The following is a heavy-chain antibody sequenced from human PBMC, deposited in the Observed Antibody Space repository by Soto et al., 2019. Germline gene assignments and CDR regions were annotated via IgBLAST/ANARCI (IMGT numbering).Heavy chain of an antibody. J-gene: IGHJ3*02. D-gene: IGHD2-15*01. CDR3: AKALVVVGSNDAFDI. V-gene: IGHV1-46*03. CDR2: INPSGGST. Sequence: AASVKVSCKASGYTFTSYYMHWVRQAPGQGLEWMGIINPSGGSTSYAQKFQGRVTMTRDTSTSTVYMELSSLRSEDTAVYYCAKALVVVGSNDAFDIWGQGTMVTV. CDR1: GYTFTSYY.